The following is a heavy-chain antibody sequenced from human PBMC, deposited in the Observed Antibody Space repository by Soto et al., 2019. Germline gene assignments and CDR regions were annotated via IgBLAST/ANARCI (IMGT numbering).Heavy chain of an antibody. Sequence: GGSLRLSCAASGFTFSSYAMSWVRQAPGKGLEWVSAISGSGGSTYYADSVKGRFTISRDNSKNTLYLQMNSLRAEDTAVYYCAKDDSVFGVAEAFDYWGQGTLVTVSS. CDR1: GFTFSSYA. CDR2: ISGSGGST. V-gene: IGHV3-23*01. J-gene: IGHJ4*02. D-gene: IGHD3-3*01. CDR3: AKDDSVFGVAEAFDY.